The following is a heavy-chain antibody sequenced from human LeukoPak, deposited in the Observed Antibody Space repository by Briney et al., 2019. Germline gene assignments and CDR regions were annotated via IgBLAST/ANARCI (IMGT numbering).Heavy chain of an antibody. CDR1: GSTFSRYW. D-gene: IGHD3-10*01. CDR3: TTGIGNYYYY. V-gene: IGHV3-74*01. Sequence: PGGSLRLSCAASGSTFSRYWMHWVRQAPGKGLVWVSRVKSDGSDTIYADSVKGRFTISRDSAKNTLYLQMDSLRAEDTAVYYCTTGIGNYYYYWGQGTLVTVAS. J-gene: IGHJ4*02. CDR2: VKSDGSDT.